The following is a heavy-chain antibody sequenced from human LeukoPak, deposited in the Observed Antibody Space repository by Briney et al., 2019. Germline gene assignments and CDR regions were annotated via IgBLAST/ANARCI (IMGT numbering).Heavy chain of an antibody. V-gene: IGHV4-31*03. CDR1: GGSISSGGYY. CDR3: ARFSQYYDSPTHYLDY. CDR2: IYYSGST. Sequence: SETLSLTCTVSGGSISSGGYYWSWIRRHPGKGLEWIGYIYYSGSTYYNPSLKSRVTISVDTSKNQFSLKLSSVTAADTAVYYCARFSQYYDSPTHYLDYWGQGILVTVSS. D-gene: IGHD2/OR15-2a*01. J-gene: IGHJ4*02.